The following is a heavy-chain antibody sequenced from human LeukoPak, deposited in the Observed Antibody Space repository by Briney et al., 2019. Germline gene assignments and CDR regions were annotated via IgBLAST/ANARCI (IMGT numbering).Heavy chain of an antibody. Sequence: SETLSLTCTVSGGSISSHYWSWIRQPPGKGLEWIAYIYPSGSDNYNPSLKSRVTSSSDTSKNRFSLRLSSVTAADTAVYYCARQRAGNYFDYWGQGTLVTVSS. J-gene: IGHJ4*02. CDR2: IYPSGSD. D-gene: IGHD6-19*01. V-gene: IGHV4-4*09. CDR1: GGSISSHY. CDR3: ARQRAGNYFDY.